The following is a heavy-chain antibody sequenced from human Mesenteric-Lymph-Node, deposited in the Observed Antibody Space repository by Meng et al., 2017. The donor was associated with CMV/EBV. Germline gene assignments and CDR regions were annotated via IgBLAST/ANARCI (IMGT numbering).Heavy chain of an antibody. CDR2: INWSGSGT. Sequence: GGSLRLSCAASGFTFDDFGMSWVRQLPGKGLEWVSGINWSGSGTAYADSVKGRFTISRDNAKNSLFLQMNSLRPEDTALYYCARGGYCSGRNCYGWFHPWGQGTLVTVSS. V-gene: IGHV3-20*04. D-gene: IGHD2-15*01. J-gene: IGHJ5*02. CDR3: ARGGYCSGRNCYGWFHP. CDR1: GFTFDDFG.